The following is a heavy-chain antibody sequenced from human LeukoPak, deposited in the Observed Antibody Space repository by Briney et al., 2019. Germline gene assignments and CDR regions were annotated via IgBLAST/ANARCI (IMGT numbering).Heavy chain of an antibody. CDR3: AELGITMIGGV. V-gene: IGHV3-48*03. D-gene: IGHD3-10*02. CDR2: ISSSGSTI. J-gene: IGHJ6*04. CDR1: GFTFSSYE. Sequence: GSLRLSCAASGFTFSSYEMNWVRQAPGKGLVWVPYISSSGSTIYYAHSVKGRFTISRDNAKNSLYLQMNSLRAEDTAVYYCAELGITMIGGVWGKGTTVTISS.